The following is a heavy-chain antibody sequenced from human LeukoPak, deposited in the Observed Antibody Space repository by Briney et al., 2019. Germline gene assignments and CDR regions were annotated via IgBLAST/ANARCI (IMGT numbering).Heavy chain of an antibody. V-gene: IGHV1-69*04. CDR1: GGTFGSYA. D-gene: IGHD2-21*02. Sequence: SVKVSCKASGGTFGSYAISWVRQAPGQGLEWMGRIIPILGIANYAQKFQGRVTITADKSTSTAYMELSSLRSEDTAVYYCARGVVVTATNWFDPWGQGTLVTVSS. CDR3: ARGVVVTATNWFDP. CDR2: IIPILGIA. J-gene: IGHJ5*02.